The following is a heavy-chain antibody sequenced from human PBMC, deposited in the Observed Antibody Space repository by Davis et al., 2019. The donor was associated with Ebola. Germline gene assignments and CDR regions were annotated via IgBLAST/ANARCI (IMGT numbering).Heavy chain of an antibody. CDR1: GFLFSSYA. J-gene: IGHJ6*03. D-gene: IGHD3-3*02. Sequence: PGGSLRLSCAASGFLFSSYAMSWVRQAPGRGLEWVSSISASGGATFYADSVKGRIVMSRDNSNDTLYLRMNNLRAEDTAIYYCAKDVAIFGVDIRGMENCYMDVWGKGTTVTASS. CDR3: AKDVAIFGVDIRGMENCYMDV. V-gene: IGHV3-23*01. CDR2: ISASGGAT.